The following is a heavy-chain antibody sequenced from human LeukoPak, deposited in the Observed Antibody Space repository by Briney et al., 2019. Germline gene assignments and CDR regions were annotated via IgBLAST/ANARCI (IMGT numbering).Heavy chain of an antibody. V-gene: IGHV3-66*01. CDR2: IYSSGSA. D-gene: IGHD6-19*01. J-gene: IGHJ4*02. Sequence: GGSLRLSCAASGFTVSSNYMSWVRQAPGKGLEWVSIIYSSGSAYYADSAKGRFTISRDNSKNTLYLQMNSLRAEDTAVYYCVREGVYSGGLDYWGQGTLVTVSS. CDR1: GFTVSSNY. CDR3: VREGVYSGGLDY.